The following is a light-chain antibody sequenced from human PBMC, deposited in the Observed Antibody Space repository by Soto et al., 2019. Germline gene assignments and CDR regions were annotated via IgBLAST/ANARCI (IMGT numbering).Light chain of an antibody. CDR2: AAS. Sequence: DIQMTQSPSSVSASVGDRVTITCRASQGISSWLAWYQQRPGEAPKVLIFAASSLQSGVPSRFSGSGSGTEFTLTISSLRPDDSATYYWQQYNSYSQTFGQGTKVEIK. J-gene: IGKJ1*01. CDR1: QGISSW. V-gene: IGKV1D-16*01. CDR3: QQYNSYSQT.